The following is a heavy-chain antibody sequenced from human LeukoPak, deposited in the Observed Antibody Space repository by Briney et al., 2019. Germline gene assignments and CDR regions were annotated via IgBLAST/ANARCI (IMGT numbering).Heavy chain of an antibody. CDR2: TYYRSKWYN. J-gene: IGHJ5*02. CDR1: GDSVSSNSAA. Sequence: SQTLSLTCAISGDSVSSNSAAWNWIRQSPSRGLEWLGRTYYRSKWYNDYAVSVKSRITINPDTSKNQFSLQLNSATPEDTAVYYCARASAAAGWTWFDPWGQGTLVTVSS. CDR3: ARASAAAGWTWFDP. V-gene: IGHV6-1*01. D-gene: IGHD6-13*01.